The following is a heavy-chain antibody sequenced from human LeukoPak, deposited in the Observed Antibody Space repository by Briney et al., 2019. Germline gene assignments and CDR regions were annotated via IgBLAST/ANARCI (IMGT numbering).Heavy chain of an antibody. CDR2: IGSDNKP. J-gene: IGHJ6*02. Sequence: GGSLRLSCEASGFTFSAYAMTWVRQAPGKGLEWVSSIGSDNKPHYSESVKGRFAISRDNSKSMLFLQLNSLRTEDTALYYCAREARGSQNLPYGMDVWGQGTTVTVSS. CDR3: AREARGSQNLPYGMDV. V-gene: IGHV3-23*01. CDR1: GFTFSAYA. D-gene: IGHD2/OR15-2a*01.